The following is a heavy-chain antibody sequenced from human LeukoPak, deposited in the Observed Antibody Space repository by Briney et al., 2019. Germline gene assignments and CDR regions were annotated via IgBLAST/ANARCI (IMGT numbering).Heavy chain of an antibody. CDR1: GFTFDDYA. CDR3: AKAAGSGWPPLDY. J-gene: IGHJ4*02. V-gene: IGHV3-9*01. D-gene: IGHD6-19*01. Sequence: PGRSLRLSCAASGFTFDDYAMHLVRQAPGKGLEWVSGISWNSGSIGYADSVKGRFTISRDNAKNSLYLQMNSLRAEDTALYYCAKAAGSGWPPLDYWGQGTLVTVSS. CDR2: ISWNSGSI.